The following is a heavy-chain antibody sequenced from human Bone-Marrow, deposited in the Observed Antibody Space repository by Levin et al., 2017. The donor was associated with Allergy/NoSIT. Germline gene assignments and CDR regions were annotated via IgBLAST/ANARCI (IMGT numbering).Heavy chain of an antibody. CDR2: IYHGGHT. V-gene: IGHV4-59*08. D-gene: IGHD5-12*01. Sequence: PSETLSLTCAVSGDSVSHYYWSWIRQSPGKGLEWIGYIYHGGHTNYNPSLKSRVSISVDTAQNQFSLSVTSVTAADTAVYFCARRARAGGYDGYNWLDPWGQGALVTVSS. J-gene: IGHJ5*02. CDR1: GDSVSHYY. CDR3: ARRARAGGYDGYNWLDP.